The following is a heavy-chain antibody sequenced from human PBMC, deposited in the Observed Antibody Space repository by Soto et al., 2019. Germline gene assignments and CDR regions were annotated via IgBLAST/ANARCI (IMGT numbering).Heavy chain of an antibody. D-gene: IGHD4-17*01. CDR2: IYYNGRT. CDR3: ARHPSTVTTRYWYFDL. V-gene: IGHV4-59*08. Sequence: SETLSLTCTVSGGSIGYYYWSWIRQPPGKGLEWIGCIYYNGRTNYNPSLKSRVTMSVDTSKNQFSLNLRSVTAADTAVYYCARHPSTVTTRYWYFDLWGRGTLVTVSA. CDR1: GGSIGYYY. J-gene: IGHJ2*01.